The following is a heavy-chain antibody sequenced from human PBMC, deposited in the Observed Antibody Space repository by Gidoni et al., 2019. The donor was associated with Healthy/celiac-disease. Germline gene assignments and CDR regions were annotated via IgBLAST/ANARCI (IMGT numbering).Heavy chain of an antibody. Sequence: QVQLQESGPGLVKPSETLSLTCTVACGSISSYYWSWIRQPPGTGLEWIGYIYYSGSTNYNPSRKSRVTISVDTSKNQFSLKLSSVTAADTAVYYCARSWGRDYWGQGTLVTVSS. D-gene: IGHD3-16*01. CDR3: ARSWGRDY. J-gene: IGHJ4*02. V-gene: IGHV4-59*01. CDR2: IYYSGST. CDR1: CGSISSYY.